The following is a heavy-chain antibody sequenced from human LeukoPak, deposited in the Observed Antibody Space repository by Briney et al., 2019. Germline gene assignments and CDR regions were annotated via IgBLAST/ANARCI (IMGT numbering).Heavy chain of an antibody. V-gene: IGHV4-61*02. CDR1: GDSLSSRRSY. Sequence: PSETLSLTCTVSGDSLSSRRSYWSWIRQPAGKGLEWIGRIYTRGSIYYNPSLTSRVTISVDTSENQFSLKLTSVTAADTAVYYCAREALQTYYFDWWGQGTLVTVSS. CDR2: IYTRGSI. D-gene: IGHD2-21*02. J-gene: IGHJ4*02. CDR3: AREALQTYYFDW.